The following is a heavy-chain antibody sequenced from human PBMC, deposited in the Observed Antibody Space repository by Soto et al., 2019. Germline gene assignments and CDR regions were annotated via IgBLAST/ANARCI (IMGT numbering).Heavy chain of an antibody. CDR3: ETGVGLEELSYDDY. V-gene: IGHV1-18*04. Sequence: ASVKVSCKASRYTFPIYGISWVGQAPGQGLEWMGWISAYNVNTNYAQKIQGRVTLTKDTSRSTAYMELRSLRSDVTAVYYCETGVGLEELSYDDYWGQGTLVTVSS. CDR1: RYTFPIYG. J-gene: IGHJ4*02. CDR2: ISAYNVNT. D-gene: IGHD3-16*01.